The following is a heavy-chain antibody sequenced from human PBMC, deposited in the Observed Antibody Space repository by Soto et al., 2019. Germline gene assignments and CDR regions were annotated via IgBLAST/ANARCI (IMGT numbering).Heavy chain of an antibody. Sequence: PSETLSLACTVSGGSISSSSYYWGWIRQPPGKGLEWIGSIYYSGSTYYNPSLKSRVTISVDTSKNQFSLKLSSVTAADTAVYYCARSPYAVTLYYYYGMDFWGQGTTVTVSS. CDR2: IYYSGST. V-gene: IGHV4-39*01. CDR1: GGSISSSSYY. J-gene: IGHJ6*02. D-gene: IGHD4-17*01. CDR3: ARSPYAVTLYYYYGMDF.